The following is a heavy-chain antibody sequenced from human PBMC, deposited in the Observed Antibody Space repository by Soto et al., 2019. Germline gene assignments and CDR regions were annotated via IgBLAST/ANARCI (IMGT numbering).Heavy chain of an antibody. CDR1: GFTFSSFS. CDR2: ISRDSSYI. V-gene: IGHV3-21*01. CDR3: ARVYGDYYYYYGLDV. J-gene: IGHJ6*02. Sequence: EVQLVESGGGLVKPGGSMRLSCAASGFTFSSFSMSWVRQAPGKGLEWVSSISRDSSYIYYTDSLKGRVTISRDNAKNSLYLHMNSPSAEDTAVYYCARVYGDYYYYYGLDVWGQGTTVTVSS. D-gene: IGHD4-17*01.